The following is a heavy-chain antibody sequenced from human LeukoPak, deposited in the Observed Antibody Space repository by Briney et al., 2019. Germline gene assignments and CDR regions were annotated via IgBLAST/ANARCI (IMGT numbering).Heavy chain of an antibody. CDR2: IYYSGST. V-gene: IGHV4-39*07. Sequence: SETLSLTCTVSGGSISSSSYYWGWIRQPPGKGPEWIGSIYYSGSTYYNPSLKSRVTISVDTSKNQFSLKLSSVTAADTAVYYCAKDRTSVYDSTFCDYWGQGTLVTVSS. CDR3: AKDRTSVYDSTFCDY. CDR1: GGSISSSSYY. J-gene: IGHJ4*02. D-gene: IGHD3-22*01.